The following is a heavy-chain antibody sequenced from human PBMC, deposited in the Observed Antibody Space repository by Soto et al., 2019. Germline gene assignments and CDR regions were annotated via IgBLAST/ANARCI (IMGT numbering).Heavy chain of an antibody. CDR3: ARTGSGYTYYYYGMDV. V-gene: IGHV4-39*01. Sequence: SSETLSLTCTVSGGSISSSSYYWGWIRQPPGKGLEWIGSIYYSGSTYYNPSLKSRVTISVDTSKNQFSLKLSSVTAADTAVYYCARTGSGYTYYYYGMDVWGQGTTVTVSS. J-gene: IGHJ6*02. CDR2: IYYSGST. D-gene: IGHD3-3*01. CDR1: GGSISSSSYY.